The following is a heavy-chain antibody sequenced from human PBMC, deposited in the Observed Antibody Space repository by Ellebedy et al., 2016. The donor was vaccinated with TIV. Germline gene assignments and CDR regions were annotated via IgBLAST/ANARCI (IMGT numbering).Heavy chain of an antibody. J-gene: IGHJ6*03. Sequence: GESLKISCAASGFTFNNYAMYWVRQAPGMGLEWVSSIRGSGTETSYADSVKGRFTISRDNSMNTLYLQMDSLGAEDTAVYYCVRDGVGAFPHYYMDVWGKGTTVTVSS. CDR3: VRDGVGAFPHYYMDV. CDR2: IRGSGTET. D-gene: IGHD1-26*01. CDR1: GFTFNNYA. V-gene: IGHV3-23*01.